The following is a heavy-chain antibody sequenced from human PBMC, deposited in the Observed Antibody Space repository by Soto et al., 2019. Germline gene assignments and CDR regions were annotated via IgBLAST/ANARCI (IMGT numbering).Heavy chain of an antibody. CDR3: AKDLGQYSSSYFDY. CDR1: GFTFSSYA. CDR2: ISGSGGST. V-gene: IGHV3-23*01. J-gene: IGHJ4*02. D-gene: IGHD6-6*01. Sequence: GSLRLSCAASGFTFSSYAMSWVRQAPGEGLEWVSAISGSGGSTYYADSVKGRFTISRDNSKNTLYLQMNSLRAEDTAVYYCAKDLGQYSSSYFDYWGQGTLVTVSS.